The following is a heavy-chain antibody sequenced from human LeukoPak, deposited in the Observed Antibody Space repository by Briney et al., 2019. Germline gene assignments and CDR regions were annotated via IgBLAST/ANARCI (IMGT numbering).Heavy chain of an antibody. CDR3: AKDRYSYAYEYFDC. J-gene: IGHJ4*02. CDR1: GFTFSSYG. D-gene: IGHD5-18*01. CDR2: ISYDGRNK. Sequence: GGSLRLSCAVSGFTFSSYGMHWVRQAPGKGLEWVAVISYDGRNKYYADSVKGRFTISRDNSTNTLYLQMNSLRAEDTAVYYCAKDRYSYAYEYFDCWGQGTLVTVSS. V-gene: IGHV3-30*18.